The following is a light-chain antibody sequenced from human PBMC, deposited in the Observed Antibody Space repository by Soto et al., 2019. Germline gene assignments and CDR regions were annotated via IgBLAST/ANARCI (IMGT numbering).Light chain of an antibody. CDR3: SSYTNINTSACV. Sequence: QSVLTQPASVSGSPGQSITISCTGTSSDLAIYNYVSWYQQQPGKAPKLMIYQVTNRPSGVSNRFSGSKSGNTASLTISGLQAEDEAEYYCSSYTNINTSACVFGTGTKVTVL. J-gene: IGLJ1*01. CDR1: SSDLAIYNY. V-gene: IGLV2-14*01. CDR2: QVT.